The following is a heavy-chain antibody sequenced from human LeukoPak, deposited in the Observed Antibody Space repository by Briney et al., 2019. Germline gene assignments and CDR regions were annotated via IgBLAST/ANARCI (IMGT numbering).Heavy chain of an antibody. CDR1: GFTFSNAW. Sequence: GGSLRLSCVVSGFTFSNAWMSWVRQAPGKGLEWVGRIKSKSDGGTTDYAAPVKGRFTISRDDSKNTLYLQMNSLKTEDTAVYYCTTGSGLEHTNNYYYYMDVWGKGTTVTVSS. J-gene: IGHJ6*03. CDR3: TTGSGLEHTNNYYYYMDV. D-gene: IGHD3-3*01. CDR2: IKSKSDGGTT. V-gene: IGHV3-15*01.